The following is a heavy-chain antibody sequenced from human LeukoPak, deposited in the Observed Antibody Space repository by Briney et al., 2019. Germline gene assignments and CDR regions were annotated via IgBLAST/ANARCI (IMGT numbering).Heavy chain of an antibody. Sequence: PGGSLRLSCAASGFTFGSSAMSWVRRAPGKGPEWVSTFSRSGPDTYYADSVKGRFTIFRDNSKNTLYLQMNSLRAEDTAVYYCAKGSLGGWYYFDYWGQGTLVTVSS. V-gene: IGHV3-23*01. CDR3: AKGSLGGWYYFDY. J-gene: IGHJ4*02. D-gene: IGHD6-19*01. CDR1: GFTFGSSA. CDR2: FSRSGPDT.